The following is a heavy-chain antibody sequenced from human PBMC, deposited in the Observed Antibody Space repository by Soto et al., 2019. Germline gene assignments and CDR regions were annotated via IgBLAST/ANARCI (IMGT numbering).Heavy chain of an antibody. CDR3: ARGYYDILTGDSDWFDP. Sequence: SETLSLTCTVSGGSISSYYWSWIRQPPGKGLEWIGYIYYSGSTNYNPSLEGRVTISVDTSKNKFSLKLSSVTAADTAVYYCARGYYDILTGDSDWFDPWGQGTLVTVSS. CDR2: IYYSGST. J-gene: IGHJ5*02. V-gene: IGHV4-59*01. D-gene: IGHD3-9*01. CDR1: GGSISSYY.